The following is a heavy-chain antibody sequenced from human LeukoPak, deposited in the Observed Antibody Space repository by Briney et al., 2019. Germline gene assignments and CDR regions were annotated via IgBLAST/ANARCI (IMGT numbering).Heavy chain of an antibody. V-gene: IGHV3-23*01. CDR1: AFIFSSYA. CDR2: ITASGGNT. D-gene: IGHD5-18*01. Sequence: GGSLSLSCAASAFIFSSYAMGWVRQAPGKGLEWVSAITASGGNTYYADSVKGRFTISRDNSKNTLYLQVNSMGADDTAIYYCAKGNGYSYGRYYFDYWGQGTLVTVSS. J-gene: IGHJ4*02. CDR3: AKGNGYSYGRYYFDY.